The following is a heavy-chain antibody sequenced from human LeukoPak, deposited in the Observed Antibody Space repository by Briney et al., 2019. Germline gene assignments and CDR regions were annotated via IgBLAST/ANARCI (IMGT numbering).Heavy chain of an antibody. D-gene: IGHD2-15*01. V-gene: IGHV4-34*01. Sequence: PSETLSLTCAVYGGSFSGYYWSWIRQPPGKGLEWIGEINHSGSTNYNPSLKSRVTISVDTSKNQFSLKLSSVTAADTAVYYCARDLIEDQLGAFDIWGQGTMVTVSS. J-gene: IGHJ3*02. CDR3: ARDLIEDQLGAFDI. CDR2: INHSGST. CDR1: GGSFSGYY.